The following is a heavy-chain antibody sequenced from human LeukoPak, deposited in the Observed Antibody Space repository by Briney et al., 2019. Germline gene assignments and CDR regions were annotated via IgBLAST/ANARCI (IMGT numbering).Heavy chain of an antibody. V-gene: IGHV3-9*01. CDR3: AKDRDYYASLDY. CDR1: GFSFDDYA. J-gene: IGHJ4*02. D-gene: IGHD3-10*01. Sequence: PGGSLRLSCAASGFSFDDYAMHWVRQAPGKGLEWVSGISWNSGSIGYADSVRGRFTISRDNAKNSLYLQMNSLRAEDTALYYCAKDRDYYASLDYWGQGTLVTVSS. CDR2: ISWNSGSI.